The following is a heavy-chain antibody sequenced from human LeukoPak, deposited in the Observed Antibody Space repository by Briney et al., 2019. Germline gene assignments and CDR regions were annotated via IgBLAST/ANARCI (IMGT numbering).Heavy chain of an antibody. Sequence: SGTLSLTCAVSGGSISSSNWWSWVRQPPGKGLEWIGEIYHSGSTNYNPSLKSRVTISVDKSKNQFSLKLSSVTAADTAVYYCAREYSSGWYYFDYWGQGTLVTVSS. D-gene: IGHD6-19*01. V-gene: IGHV4-4*02. CDR2: IYHSGST. CDR3: AREYSSGWYYFDY. J-gene: IGHJ4*02. CDR1: GGSISSSNW.